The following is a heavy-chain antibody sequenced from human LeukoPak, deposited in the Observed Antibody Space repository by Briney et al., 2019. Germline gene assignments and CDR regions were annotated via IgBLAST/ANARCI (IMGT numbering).Heavy chain of an antibody. V-gene: IGHV3-20*04. CDR1: GSTFGDYG. CDR3: ARDRRGITGTEWFDP. CDR2: ISWNSDST. D-gene: IGHD1-20*01. Sequence: GGSLGLSCEGSGSTFGDYGMSWVRQAPGKGPEWVAGISWNSDSTGYPDSVKGRFTISRDNAKNSLYLQMNSLRVEDTALYYCARDRRGITGTEWFDPWGQGTLVTVSS. J-gene: IGHJ5*02.